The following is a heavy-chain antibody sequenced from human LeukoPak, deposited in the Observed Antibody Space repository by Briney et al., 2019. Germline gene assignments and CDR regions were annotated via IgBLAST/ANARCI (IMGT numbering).Heavy chain of an antibody. CDR2: ISGTAFST. J-gene: IGHJ4*02. V-gene: IGHV3-23*01. CDR3: AKDTGSGYDYFSYYFDY. Sequence: GGSLRLSCAASGFTFSSYGMSWVRQAPGKGLEWVSIISGTAFSTYYADSVRGRFTISIDNSKNTLYLQMNSLRAEDTAVYYCAKDTGSGYDYFSYYFDYWGQGTLVTVSS. D-gene: IGHD5-12*01. CDR1: GFTFSSYG.